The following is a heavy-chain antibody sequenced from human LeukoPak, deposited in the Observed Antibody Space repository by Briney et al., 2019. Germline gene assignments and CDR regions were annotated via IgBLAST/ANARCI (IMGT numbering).Heavy chain of an antibody. CDR2: IIPIFGTV. V-gene: IGHV1-69*06. J-gene: IGHJ4*02. CDR1: GDIFSNYP. CDR3: ARGRWELRGGYFDY. Sequence: ASVKVSCKASGDIFSNYPITWVRQAPGQGLERMGRIIPIFGTVNYAQKFQGRVTIIADKSTSTAYMELSSLRPEDTAVYYCARGRWELRGGYFDYWGQGTLVTVSS. D-gene: IGHD1-26*01.